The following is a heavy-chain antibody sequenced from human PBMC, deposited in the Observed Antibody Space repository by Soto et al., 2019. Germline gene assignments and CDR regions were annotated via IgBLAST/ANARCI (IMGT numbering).Heavy chain of an antibody. D-gene: IGHD3-9*01. V-gene: IGHV4-4*02. Sequence: PSETLSLTCAVSGGSISSSNWWSWVRQPPGKGLEWIGEIYHSGSTNYNPSLKSRVTISVDKSKNQFSLKLSSVTAADTAVYYCARDPDILTGYYRTPLDYWGQGTLVTVSS. CDR2: IYHSGST. J-gene: IGHJ4*02. CDR1: GGSISSSNW. CDR3: ARDPDILTGYYRTPLDY.